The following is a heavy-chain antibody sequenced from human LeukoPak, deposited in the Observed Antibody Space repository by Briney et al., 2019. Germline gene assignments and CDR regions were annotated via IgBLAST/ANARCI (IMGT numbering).Heavy chain of an antibody. CDR1: GGSISNYY. D-gene: IGHD6-13*01. V-gene: IGHV4-59*01. J-gene: IGHJ4*02. Sequence: SETLALTCTVSGGSISNYYWSWIRQPPGKGLEWIAYIHYSGSTHYNPSLKSRVTISLDTSKNQFSLQLSSVTAADTAVYYCARSPGWAAAGNEYYFDYWGQGTLVTVSS. CDR3: ARSPGWAAAGNEYYFDY. CDR2: IHYSGST.